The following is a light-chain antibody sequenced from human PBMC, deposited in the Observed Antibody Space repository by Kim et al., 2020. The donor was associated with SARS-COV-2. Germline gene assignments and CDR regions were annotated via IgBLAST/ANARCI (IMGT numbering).Light chain of an antibody. Sequence: DIQMTQSPSTLSASVGDRVTISCRASQSISSWLAWYQQKPGKAHNLLIYESSSLESGVPSRFSGSGSGTEFTLTISSLQPDDFATYYCQQYNSYPLTFGGGTKVDIK. V-gene: IGKV1-5*03. CDR1: QSISSW. J-gene: IGKJ4*01. CDR2: ESS. CDR3: QQYNSYPLT.